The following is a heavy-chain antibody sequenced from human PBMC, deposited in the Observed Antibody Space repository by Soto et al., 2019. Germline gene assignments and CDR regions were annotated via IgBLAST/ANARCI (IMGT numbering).Heavy chain of an antibody. V-gene: IGHV4-59*01. Sequence: SETLSLTCTVSGGSISSCYWSWIRQPPGKGLEWIGYIYYSGSTNYNPSLKSRVTISVDTSKNQFSLKLSSVTAADTAVYYCARGIVVVPAAMSDYYYYMDVWGKGTTVTVSS. J-gene: IGHJ6*03. CDR3: ARGIVVVPAAMSDYYYYMDV. CDR2: IYYSGST. CDR1: GGSISSCY. D-gene: IGHD2-2*01.